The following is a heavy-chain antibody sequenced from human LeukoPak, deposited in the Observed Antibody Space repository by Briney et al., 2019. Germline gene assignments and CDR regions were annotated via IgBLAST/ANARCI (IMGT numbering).Heavy chain of an antibody. J-gene: IGHJ4*02. CDR2: ISYDGSNK. V-gene: IGHV3-30*03. Sequence: PGGSLRLSCAASGFTFSSYSMNWVRQAPGKGLEWVAVISYDGSNKYYADSVKGRFTVSRDNSKNTMFLQMNSLRPEDTAVYYCARDQNIYDYGWSFDYWGQGTLVTVSS. CDR3: ARDQNIYDYGWSFDY. D-gene: IGHD3-16*01. CDR1: GFTFSSYS.